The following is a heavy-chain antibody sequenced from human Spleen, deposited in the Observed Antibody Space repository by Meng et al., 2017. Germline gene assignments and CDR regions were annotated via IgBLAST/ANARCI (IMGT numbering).Heavy chain of an antibody. V-gene: IGHV3-20*04. Sequence: GESLKISCAASGFSFDDYGMSWVRQAPGKGLEWVSGINWNGGSTGYADSVEGRFTISRDNAKNSLYLQMNSLSAEDTALYYCARADYDDSSGPPYYFDYWGQGTLVTVSS. CDR1: GFSFDDYG. D-gene: IGHD3-22*01. CDR3: ARADYDDSSGPPYYFDY. J-gene: IGHJ4*02. CDR2: INWNGGST.